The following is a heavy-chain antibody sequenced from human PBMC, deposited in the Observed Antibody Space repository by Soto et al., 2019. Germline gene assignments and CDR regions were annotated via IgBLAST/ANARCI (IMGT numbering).Heavy chain of an antibody. CDR2: IYHSGST. J-gene: IGHJ4*02. V-gene: IGHV4-38-2*02. Sequence: SETLSLTYTVSGYSISSGYYWGWIRQPPGKGLEWIGSIYHSGSTYYNPSLKSRVTISVDTSKNQFSLKLSSVTAADTAVYYCARGDSSGYYEDYWGQGTLVTVSS. CDR1: GYSISSGYY. D-gene: IGHD3-22*01. CDR3: ARGDSSGYYEDY.